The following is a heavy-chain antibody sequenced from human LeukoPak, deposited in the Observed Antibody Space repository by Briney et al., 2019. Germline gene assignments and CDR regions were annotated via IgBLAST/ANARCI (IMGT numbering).Heavy chain of an antibody. Sequence: ASVKVSCKASGYTFTSYGISWVRQAPGQGLEWMGWISAYNGNTNYAQKLQGRVTMTTDTSTSTAYMELRSLRSDDTAVYYCARGLLVGNTGYYFDSWGQGTLVTVSA. J-gene: IGHJ4*02. CDR2: ISAYNGNT. CDR1: GYTFTSYG. V-gene: IGHV1-18*01. D-gene: IGHD1-26*01. CDR3: ARGLLVGNTGYYFDS.